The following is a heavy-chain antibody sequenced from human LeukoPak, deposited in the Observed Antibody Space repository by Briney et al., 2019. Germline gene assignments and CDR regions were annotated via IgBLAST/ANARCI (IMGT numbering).Heavy chain of an antibody. V-gene: IGHV3-21*01. J-gene: IGHJ6*03. Sequence: GGSLRLSCAASGFTFSSYSMNWVRQAPGKGLEWVSSISSSSSYIYYADSVKGRFTISRDNAKNSLYLQINSLRAEDTAVYYCARGRVSSSTWYSTYYYYFYMDVWGKGTTVTVS. CDR3: ARGRVSSSTWYSTYYYYFYMDV. D-gene: IGHD6-13*01. CDR1: GFTFSSYS. CDR2: ISSSSSYI.